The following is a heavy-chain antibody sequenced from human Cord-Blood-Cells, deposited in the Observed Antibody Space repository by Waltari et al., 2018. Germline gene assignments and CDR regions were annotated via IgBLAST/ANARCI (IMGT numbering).Heavy chain of an antibody. Sequence: QLQLQESGPGLVKPSETLSLTCTVSGGSISSSRYYWGWIRQPPGKGLEWIGSIYYSGSTYYNPSLKSRVTISVDTSKNQFSLKLSSVTAADTAVYYCARHSLSGYDAFDIWGQGTMVTVSS. CDR1: GGSISSSRYY. V-gene: IGHV4-39*01. CDR2: IYYSGST. J-gene: IGHJ3*02. CDR3: ARHSLSGYDAFDI. D-gene: IGHD5-12*01.